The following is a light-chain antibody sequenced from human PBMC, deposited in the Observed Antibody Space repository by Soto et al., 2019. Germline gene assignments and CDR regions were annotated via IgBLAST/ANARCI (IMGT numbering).Light chain of an antibody. V-gene: IGLV4-69*01. CDR2: LNSDGSH. CDR3: QNWGTGIQV. CDR1: SGHSSYA. Sequence: QPVLTQSPSASASLGASVKLTCTLSSGHSSYAIAWHQQQPEKGPRYLMKLNSDGSHSKGDGIPDRFSGSSSGAERYLTISRLQSEDEAYYYCQNWGTGIQVFGGGTKLTVL. J-gene: IGLJ2*01.